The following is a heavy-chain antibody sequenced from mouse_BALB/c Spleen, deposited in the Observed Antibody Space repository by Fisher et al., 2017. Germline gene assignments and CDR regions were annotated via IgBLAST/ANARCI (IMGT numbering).Heavy chain of an antibody. J-gene: IGHJ4*01. Sequence: KFKGKATLTVDKSSSTAYMELLSLTSEDSAVYYCARREVRGAMDYWGQGTSVTVSS. D-gene: IGHD2-14*01. V-gene: IGHV1-26*01. CDR3: ARREVRGAMDY.